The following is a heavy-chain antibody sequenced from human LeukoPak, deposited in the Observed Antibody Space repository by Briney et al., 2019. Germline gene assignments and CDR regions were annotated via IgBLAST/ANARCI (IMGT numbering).Heavy chain of an antibody. CDR1: GFTFSSYW. CDR3: ARGRRGIVGASGYYFGY. V-gene: IGHV3-7*01. J-gene: IGHJ4*02. D-gene: IGHD1-26*01. Sequence: GGSLRLSCAASGFTFSSYWMSWVRQAPGKGLEWVANIKQDGSEKYYVDSVKGRFTISRDNAKNSLYLQMNSLRAEDTAVYYCARGRRGIVGASGYYFGYWGQGTLVTVSS. CDR2: IKQDGSEK.